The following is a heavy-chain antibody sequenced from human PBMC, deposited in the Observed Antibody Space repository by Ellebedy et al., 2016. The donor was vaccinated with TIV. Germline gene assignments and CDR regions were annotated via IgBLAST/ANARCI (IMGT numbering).Heavy chain of an antibody. V-gene: IGHV3-21*04. CDR2: ISSSSSYI. CDR1: GFTVSSYS. CDR3: SGDIVADGAFDI. Sequence: GESLKISXAASGFTVSSYSMNWVRQAPGKGLEWVSSISSSSSYIYYADSVKGRFTISRDNAKNSLYLQMNSLRAEDTAAYYCSGDIVADGAFDIWGQGTMVTVSS. D-gene: IGHD2-21*01. J-gene: IGHJ3*02.